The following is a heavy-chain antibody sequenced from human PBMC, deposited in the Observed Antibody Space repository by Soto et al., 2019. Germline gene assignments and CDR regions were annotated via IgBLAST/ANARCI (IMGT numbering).Heavy chain of an antibody. V-gene: IGHV1-69*06. J-gene: IGHJ6*02. D-gene: IGHD2-8*01. CDR3: AREDSNAGGMDV. Sequence: SVKVSCKASGGTFSSYAISWVRQAPGQGLEWMGGIIPIFGTANYAQKFQGRVTITADKSTSTAYMELSSLRSEDTAAYYCAREDSNAGGMDVWGQGTTVTVSS. CDR2: IIPIFGTA. CDR1: GGTFSSYA.